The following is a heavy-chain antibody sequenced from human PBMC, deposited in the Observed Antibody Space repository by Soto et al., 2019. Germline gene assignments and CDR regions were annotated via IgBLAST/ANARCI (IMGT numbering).Heavy chain of an antibody. V-gene: IGHV3-15*01. Sequence: GGSLRLSCAASGFTFSNAWMSWVRQAPGKGLEWVGRIKSKTDGGTTDYAAPVKGRFTISRDDSKNTLYLQMNSLKTEDTAVYYCTTSYDFWSGYYRGGGDYWGQGTLVTVSS. CDR1: GFTFSNAW. D-gene: IGHD3-3*01. CDR3: TTSYDFWSGYYRGGGDY. J-gene: IGHJ4*02. CDR2: IKSKTDGGTT.